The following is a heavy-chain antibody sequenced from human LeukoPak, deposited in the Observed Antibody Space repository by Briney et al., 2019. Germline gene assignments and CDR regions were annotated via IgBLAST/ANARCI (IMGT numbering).Heavy chain of an antibody. CDR2: IKQDGSEK. CDR1: GFTFSSYW. J-gene: IGHJ6*03. CDR3: ARATDYYYYYYTAV. Sequence: PGGSLRLSCAASGFTFSSYWMSWVRQAPGKGLEWVANIKQDGSEKYYVDSVKGRFTISRDNAKNSLYLQMNSLRAEDTAVYYCARATDYYYYYYTAVWGKGTTVTVPS. V-gene: IGHV3-7*01.